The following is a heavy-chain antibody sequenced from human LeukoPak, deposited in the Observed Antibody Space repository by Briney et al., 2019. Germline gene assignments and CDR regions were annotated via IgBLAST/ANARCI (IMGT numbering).Heavy chain of an antibody. CDR1: GFTVSSNY. J-gene: IGHJ4*02. CDR3: ARAMAPNPYYFDY. Sequence: GGSLRLSCAASGFTVSSNYMSWVRPAPGKGLEWVSVIYSGGSTYYADSVKGRFTISRHNSKNTLYFQMNSLRAEDTAVYYCARAMAPNPYYFDYWGQGTLVTVSS. D-gene: IGHD5-24*01. CDR2: IYSGGST. V-gene: IGHV3-53*04.